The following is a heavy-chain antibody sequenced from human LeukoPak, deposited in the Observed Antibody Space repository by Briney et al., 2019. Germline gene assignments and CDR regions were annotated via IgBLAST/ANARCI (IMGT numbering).Heavy chain of an antibody. J-gene: IGHJ3*02. CDR2: FDPEDGET. V-gene: IGHV1-24*01. CDR3: ARGLLTGYSFDAFDI. CDR1: GYTLTELS. Sequence: ASVKVSCKVSGYTLTELSMHWVRQAPGKGLEWMGGFDPEDGETIYAQKFQGRVTMTRNTSISTAYMELSSLRSEDTAVYYCARGLLTGYSFDAFDIWGQGTMVTVSS. D-gene: IGHD3-9*01.